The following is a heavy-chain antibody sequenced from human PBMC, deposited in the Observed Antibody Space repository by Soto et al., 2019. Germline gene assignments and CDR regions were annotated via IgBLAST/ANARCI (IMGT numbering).Heavy chain of an antibody. CDR2: ITFSGNTV. V-gene: IGHV3-11*01. CDR1: GFTFSDSY. CDR3: ARVSWREKYGMDV. Sequence: LRLSCAASGFTFSDSYMSWIRQAPGKGLERISYITFSGNTVYYADSLKGRFTISRDNAKNSLYLQMNRLRAEDTAVYYCARVSWREKYGMDVWGQGTTVTVSS. J-gene: IGHJ6*02.